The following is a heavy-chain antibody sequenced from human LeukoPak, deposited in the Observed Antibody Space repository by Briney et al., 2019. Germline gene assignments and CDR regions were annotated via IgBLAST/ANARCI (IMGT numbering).Heavy chain of an antibody. D-gene: IGHD6-13*01. Sequence: GSLRLSCAASGFTFSSYAMHWVRQAPGKGLKWVAVISYDGSNKYYADSVKGRFTISRDNSKNTLYLQMNSLRAEDTAVYYCARDPNSSSWYFPIDYWGQGTLVTVSS. V-gene: IGHV3-30-3*01. CDR3: ARDPNSSSWYFPIDY. J-gene: IGHJ4*02. CDR1: GFTFSSYA. CDR2: ISYDGSNK.